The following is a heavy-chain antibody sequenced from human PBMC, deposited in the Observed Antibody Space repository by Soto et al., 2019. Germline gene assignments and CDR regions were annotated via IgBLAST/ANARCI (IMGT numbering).Heavy chain of an antibody. Sequence: TPSPPSPVSGGSLRSYFWGWIPPPPGKELQYIGYIYYSGSANYNPSLRSRVTISDDTSTNRFFLPLPSVTAADTAVYYCARGWWGREGYFMDVWGQGTTVTVSS. CDR2: IYYSGSA. CDR1: GGSLRSYF. CDR3: ARGWWGREGYFMDV. V-gene: IGHV4-59*08. D-gene: IGHD2-15*01. J-gene: IGHJ6*02.